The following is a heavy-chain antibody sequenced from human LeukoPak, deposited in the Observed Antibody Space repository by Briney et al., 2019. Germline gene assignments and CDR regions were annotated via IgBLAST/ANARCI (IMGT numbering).Heavy chain of an antibody. D-gene: IGHD5-12*01. CDR3: ARGRGQEAFDI. V-gene: IGHV4-34*01. CDR1: GGSFSGYY. J-gene: IGHJ3*02. Sequence: SETLSLTCAVYGGSFSGYYWSWIRQPPGKGLEWIGEINHSGSTNYNPSLKSRVTISVDTSKNQFSLKLSSVTAADTAVYYCARGRGQEAFDIWGQGTMVTVSS. CDR2: INHSGST.